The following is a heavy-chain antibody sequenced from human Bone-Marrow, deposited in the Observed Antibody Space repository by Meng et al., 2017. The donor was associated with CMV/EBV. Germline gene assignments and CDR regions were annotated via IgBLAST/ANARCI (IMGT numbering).Heavy chain of an antibody. CDR1: GYTFSTYD. V-gene: IGHV1-8*01. D-gene: IGHD3-3*01. Sequence: ASVKVSCKASGYTFSTYDINWVRQATGQGLEWMGWMNPNSANTGYAQRFQGRVTMTRNTSISTAYLELTSLRSEDTAVYYCAIRPYFGVVTTDYWGQGTLVTVSS. J-gene: IGHJ4*02. CDR3: AIRPYFGVVTTDY. CDR2: MNPNSANT.